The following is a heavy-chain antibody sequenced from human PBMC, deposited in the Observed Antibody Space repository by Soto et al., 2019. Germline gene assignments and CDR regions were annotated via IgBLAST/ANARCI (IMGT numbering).Heavy chain of an antibody. J-gene: IGHJ3*01. Sequence: ASVKVSCKASGYTFTSYGIIWVRQAPGQGLEWMGWISAYNGNTNYAQKLQGRVTMTTDTSTSAAYMELRSLRSDDTAVYYCARGDYYDRSGPFSDAFDVWGQGTMVTVSS. CDR2: ISAYNGNT. V-gene: IGHV1-18*01. D-gene: IGHD3-22*01. CDR3: ARGDYYDRSGPFSDAFDV. CDR1: GYTFTSYG.